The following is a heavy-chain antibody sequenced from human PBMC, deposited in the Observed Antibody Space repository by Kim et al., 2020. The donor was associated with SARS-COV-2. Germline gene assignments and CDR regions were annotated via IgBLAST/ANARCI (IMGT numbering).Heavy chain of an antibody. CDR3: ARDKRNDFWSGANNWFDP. V-gene: IGHV4-59*01. J-gene: IGHJ5*02. CDR2: IYYSGST. Sequence: SETLSLTCTVSGGSISSYYWSWIRQPPGKGLEWIGYIYYSGSTNYNPSLKSRVTISVDTSKNQFSLKLSSVTAADTAVYYCARDKRNDFWSGANNWFDPCGQGTLVTVSS. D-gene: IGHD3-3*01. CDR1: GGSISSYY.